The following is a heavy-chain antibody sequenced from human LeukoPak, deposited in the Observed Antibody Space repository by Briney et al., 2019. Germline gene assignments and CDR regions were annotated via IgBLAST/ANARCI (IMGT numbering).Heavy chain of an antibody. J-gene: IGHJ5*02. Sequence: GGSLRLSCSASGFTFSSYAMHWVRQAPGKGLEYVSAISSNGGTTYYADSVKGRFTISRDNSKNTLYLQMSSLRAEDTAVYYCARSEGSYCGGDCFIGWFDPWGQGTLVTVSS. CDR1: GFTFSSYA. D-gene: IGHD2-21*01. CDR3: ARSEGSYCGGDCFIGWFDP. CDR2: ISSNGGTT. V-gene: IGHV3-64D*09.